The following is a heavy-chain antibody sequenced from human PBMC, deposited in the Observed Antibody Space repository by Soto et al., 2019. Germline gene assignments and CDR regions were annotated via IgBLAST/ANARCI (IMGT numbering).Heavy chain of an antibody. V-gene: IGHV3-23*01. CDR1: GFPFRTYA. J-gene: IGHJ3*02. D-gene: IGHD1-7*01. CDR3: AKGNSWSPALVLDI. CDR2: ITSTGDRA. Sequence: GGSLRLSCAASGFPFRTYAMAWVRQSPGKGLEWVSSITSTGDRAYYADSVKGRFTVSRDNSKNTLYLQMNSLRAEDTAVYYCAKGNSWSPALVLDIWGQGTMVTVSS.